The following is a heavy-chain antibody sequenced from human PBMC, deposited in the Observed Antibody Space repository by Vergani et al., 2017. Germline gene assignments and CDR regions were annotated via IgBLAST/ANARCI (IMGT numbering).Heavy chain of an antibody. CDR2: IIPIFGTA. D-gene: IGHD2-15*01. CDR1: GGTFSSYA. V-gene: IGHV1-69*13. J-gene: IGHJ3*02. CDR3: ARLAGRYCSGGSCYHDAFDI. Sequence: QVQLVQSGAEVKKPGSSVKVSCKASGGTFSSYAISWVRQAPGQGLEWMGRIIPIFGTANYAQKFQGRVTITADESTSTAYMELSSLRSEDTAGYYCARLAGRYCSGGSCYHDAFDIWGQGTMVTVSS.